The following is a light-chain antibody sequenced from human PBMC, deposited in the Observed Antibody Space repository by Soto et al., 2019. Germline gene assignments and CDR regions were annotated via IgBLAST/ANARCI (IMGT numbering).Light chain of an antibody. CDR3: QQYDRCPYT. CDR2: KAS. CDR1: QSISNW. V-gene: IGKV1-5*03. Sequence: DIQMTQSPSTLSASVGDTVTITCRASQSISNWLAWYQQKPGQAPKLLIHKASTLESGVPSRFSGSGSGTEFTLTISSLQPDDFGTFYCQQYDRCPYTFGQGTKLEIK. J-gene: IGKJ2*01.